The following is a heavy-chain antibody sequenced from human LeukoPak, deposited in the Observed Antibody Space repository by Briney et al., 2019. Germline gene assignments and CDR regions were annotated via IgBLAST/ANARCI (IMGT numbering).Heavy chain of an antibody. J-gene: IGHJ4*02. CDR2: ISGSGGST. CDR1: GFTFSSYA. Sequence: GGSLRLSCAASGFTFSSYAMSWVRQAPGKGLEWVSAISGSGGSTYYADSVKGRFTISRDNSKNTLYLQMNSLRAEDTALYYCAKDIYYDSSGLLDYWGQGTLVTVSS. D-gene: IGHD3-22*01. CDR3: AKDIYYDSSGLLDY. V-gene: IGHV3-23*01.